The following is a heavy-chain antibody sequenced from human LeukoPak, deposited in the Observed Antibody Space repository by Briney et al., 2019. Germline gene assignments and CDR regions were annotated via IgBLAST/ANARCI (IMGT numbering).Heavy chain of an antibody. CDR2: IKQDGSEK. Sequence: PGGSLRLSCAASGFTFSSYWMSWVRQAPGKGLEWVANIKQDGSEKYYVDSAKGRFTISRDNAKNSLYLQMNSLRAEDTAVYYCARALPSQSDYGELFDYWGQGTLVTVSS. V-gene: IGHV3-7*01. CDR3: ARALPSQSDYGELFDY. D-gene: IGHD4-17*01. J-gene: IGHJ4*02. CDR1: GFTFSSYW.